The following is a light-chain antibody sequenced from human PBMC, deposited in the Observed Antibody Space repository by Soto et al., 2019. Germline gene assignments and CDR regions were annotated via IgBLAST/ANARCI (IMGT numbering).Light chain of an antibody. Sequence: EVVLTQSPATLSLSPGERATLSCRASQSVSSSYLAWYQQKPGQAPRLLIYGASRRATGIPDRFSGSGSGTDFTLTISRLEPEDFAAYYCQQYVSSPWAFGQGTKVDIK. CDR3: QQYVSSPWA. V-gene: IGKV3-20*01. J-gene: IGKJ1*01. CDR2: GAS. CDR1: QSVSSSY.